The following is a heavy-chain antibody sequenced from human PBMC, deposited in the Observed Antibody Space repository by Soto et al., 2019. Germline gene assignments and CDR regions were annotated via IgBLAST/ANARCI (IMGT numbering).Heavy chain of an antibody. Sequence: SETLSLTCTVSGGSISSYYWSWIRQPPGKGLEWIGYIYYSGSTNYNPSLKSRVTISVDTSKNQFSLKLSSVTAADTAVYYCARGDYDFWSGYYTWFDYWGQGTLVTVSS. CDR1: GGSISSYY. CDR2: IYYSGST. V-gene: IGHV4-59*01. J-gene: IGHJ4*02. CDR3: ARGDYDFWSGYYTWFDY. D-gene: IGHD3-3*01.